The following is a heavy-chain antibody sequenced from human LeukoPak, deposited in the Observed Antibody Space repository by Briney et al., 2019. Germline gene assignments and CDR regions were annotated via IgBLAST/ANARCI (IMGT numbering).Heavy chain of an antibody. CDR2: VSNDGSNQ. V-gene: IGHV3-30-3*01. CDR1: GFTFTYYA. Sequence: AGGSLRLSCAASGFTFTYYAMHWVRQAPGKGLEWVSVVSNDGSNQDYTDSVKGRFIISRDDSKSTVYLQMNSLRVDDTAMYYCARSDWFDPWGQGTLVTVSS. CDR3: ARSDWFDP. J-gene: IGHJ5*02.